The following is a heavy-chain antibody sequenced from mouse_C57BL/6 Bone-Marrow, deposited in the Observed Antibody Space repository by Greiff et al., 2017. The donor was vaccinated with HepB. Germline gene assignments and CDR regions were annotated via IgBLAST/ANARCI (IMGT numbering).Heavy chain of an antibody. CDR1: GYAFSSYW. J-gene: IGHJ1*03. Sequence: QVHVKQSGAELVKPGASVKISCKASGYAFSSYWMNWVKQRPGKGLEWIGQIYPGDGDTNYTGKFKGKATLTADKSSSTAYMQLSSLTSEDSAVYFCARWGSSTYWYFDVWGTGTTVTVSS. V-gene: IGHV1-80*01. CDR3: ARWGSSTYWYFDV. CDR2: IYPGDGDT. D-gene: IGHD1-1*01.